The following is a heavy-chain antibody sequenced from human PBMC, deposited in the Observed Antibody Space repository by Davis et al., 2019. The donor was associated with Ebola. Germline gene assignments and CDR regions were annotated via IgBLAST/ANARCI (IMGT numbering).Heavy chain of an antibody. J-gene: IGHJ4*02. Sequence: PGGSLRLSCAASGFTFNNYAMTWVRQAPGKGLEWVSTISGRGASTYYAASVKGRFTISRYNPRNTLYLQMNSLRADDTAIYQCARDRSGGQLVRTPYYFDLWGQGTLVTVSS. CDR3: ARDRSGGQLVRTPYYFDL. CDR2: ISGRGAST. V-gene: IGHV3-23*01. CDR1: GFTFNNYA. D-gene: IGHD6-6*01.